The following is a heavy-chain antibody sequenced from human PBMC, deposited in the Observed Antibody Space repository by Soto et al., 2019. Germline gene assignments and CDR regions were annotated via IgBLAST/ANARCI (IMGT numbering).Heavy chain of an antibody. V-gene: IGHV2-5*01. J-gene: IGHJ4*02. CDR3: THSRISISGAPFDY. CDR2: IDWSDDK. D-gene: IGHD3-3*01. CDR1: GFSLATIGAG. Sequence: QITLKESGPTLVKATQTLTLTCSFSGFSLATIGAGVAWVRQPPGKALEWLALIDWSDDKRYRPSLTHRLAISKDTSKSPVVLTTTSVDPSDKPTYYCTHSRISISGAPFDYWGQGALVTVCS.